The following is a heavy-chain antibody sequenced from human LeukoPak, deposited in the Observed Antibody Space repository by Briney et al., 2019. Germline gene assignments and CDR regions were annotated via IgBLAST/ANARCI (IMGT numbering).Heavy chain of an antibody. J-gene: IGHJ4*02. V-gene: IGHV1-24*01. CDR1: GYTLTELS. D-gene: IGHD6-19*01. Sequence: GASVKVSCKVSGYTLTELSMHWVRQAPGKGLEWMGGFDPEDGETIYAQKFQGRVTMTEDTSTDTAYMELSSLRSEDTAVYYCATKSAVGWRTYYFDYWGQGTLVTVSS. CDR3: ATKSAVGWRTYYFDY. CDR2: FDPEDGET.